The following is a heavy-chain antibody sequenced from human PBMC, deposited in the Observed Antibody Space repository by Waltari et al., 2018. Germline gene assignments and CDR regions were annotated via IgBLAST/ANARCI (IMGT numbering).Heavy chain of an antibody. D-gene: IGHD1-1*01. CDR2: ISGSGSST. CDR1: GFTFSSYA. J-gene: IGHJ4*02. Sequence: EVQLLESGGGLVQPGGSLRLSCAASGFTFSSYAMSWVRQSPGKGLEWVSAISGSGSSTYYAYYVKCRFIVAGDNSKNTLYLQMNSLRAEDTAVYYCAKDPHWWGQGTLVTVSS. V-gene: IGHV3-23*01. CDR3: AKDPHW.